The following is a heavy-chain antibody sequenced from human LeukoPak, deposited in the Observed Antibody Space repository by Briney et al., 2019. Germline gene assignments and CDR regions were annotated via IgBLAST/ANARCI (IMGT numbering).Heavy chain of an antibody. CDR2: IIPIFGTA. V-gene: IGHV1-69*06. J-gene: IGHJ5*02. D-gene: IGHD3-3*01. CDR3: ARDRGITMGGEWFDP. CDR1: GGTFSSYA. Sequence: SVKVSCKASGGTFSSYAIGWVRQARGQGLEWMGGIIPIFGTANYAQKFQGRVTITADKSTSTAYMELSSLRSEDTAVYYCARDRGITMGGEWFDPWGQGTLVTVSS.